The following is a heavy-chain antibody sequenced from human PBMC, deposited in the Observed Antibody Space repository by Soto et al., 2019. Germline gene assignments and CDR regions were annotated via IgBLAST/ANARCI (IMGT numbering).Heavy chain of an antibody. CDR1: GYTFNSYG. CDR2: SSAYNGNT. V-gene: IGHV1-18*01. CDR3: ARDEIVVVPAAPWGWFDP. J-gene: IGHJ5*02. Sequence: QVQLVQSGAEVKKPGASVKVSCKASGYTFNSYGISWVRQAPGQGLEWMGWSSAYNGNTNYAQKLQGRVTMTTDTSTSAAYMELRSLRSDDTAVYYCARDEIVVVPAAPWGWFDPWGQGTLVTVSS. D-gene: IGHD2-2*01.